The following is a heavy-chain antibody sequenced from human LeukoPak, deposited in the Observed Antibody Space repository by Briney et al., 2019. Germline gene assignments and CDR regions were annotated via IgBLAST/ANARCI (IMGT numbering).Heavy chain of an antibody. V-gene: IGHV4-59*01. CDR2: IYYSGST. J-gene: IGHJ3*02. D-gene: IGHD3-9*01. CDR1: GGSISSYY. CDR3: ARGGSILTGYYPHDAFDI. Sequence: SETLSLTCIVSGGSISSYYWSWIRQPPGKGLEWIGYIYYSGSTNYNPSLKSRVTISVDTSKNQFSLKLSSVTAADTAVYYCARGGSILTGYYPHDAFDIWGQGTMVTVSS.